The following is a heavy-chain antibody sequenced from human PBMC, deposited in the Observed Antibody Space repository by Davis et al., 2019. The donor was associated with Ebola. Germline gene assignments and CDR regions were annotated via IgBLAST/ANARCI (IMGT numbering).Heavy chain of an antibody. D-gene: IGHD1-14*01. J-gene: IGHJ4*02. Sequence: MPSETLSLTCAVYGGSFSGYYWSWIRQPPGKGLEWIGEINHSGSTNYNPSLKSRVTISVDTSKNQFSLKLSSVTAADTAVYYCARGRGHGIDYWGQGTLVTVSS. CDR1: GGSFSGYY. CDR3: ARGRGHGIDY. V-gene: IGHV4-34*01. CDR2: INHSGST.